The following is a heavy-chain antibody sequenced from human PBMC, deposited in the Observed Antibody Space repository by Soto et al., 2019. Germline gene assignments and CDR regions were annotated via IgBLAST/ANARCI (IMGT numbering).Heavy chain of an antibody. CDR3: AKRVYYDILTGPQGS. CDR2: ISYDGSDK. V-gene: IGHV3-30*18. D-gene: IGHD3-9*01. CDR1: GLTFSSYG. J-gene: IGHJ5*02. Sequence: LRLSCSASGLTFSSYGLDWVRQASGKGLAWVAVISYDGSDKYYADSVKRRFTISRDNSKNTLYLQMNCLRAEDTAVYYCAKRVYYDILTGPQGSWGQGTLVTVAS.